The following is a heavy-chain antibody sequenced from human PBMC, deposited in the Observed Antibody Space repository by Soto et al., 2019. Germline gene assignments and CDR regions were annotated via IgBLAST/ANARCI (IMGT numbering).Heavy chain of an antibody. CDR3: AGGHRVDY. CDR2: IKEDGSQT. Sequence: PGGSLRLSCAASGFTFSNYWMNWVRQAPGKGLEWVANIKEDGSQTNYVDFVRGRFTVSRDNAKNSLFLQMNSLGAEDTAVYYCAGGHRVDYWGQGTLVTVSS. V-gene: IGHV3-7*01. CDR1: GFTFSNYW. J-gene: IGHJ4*02.